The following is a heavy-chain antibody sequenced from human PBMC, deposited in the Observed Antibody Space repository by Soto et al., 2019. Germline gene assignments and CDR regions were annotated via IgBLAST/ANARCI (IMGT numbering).Heavy chain of an antibody. CDR2: IIPIFGTA. V-gene: IGHV1-69*12. D-gene: IGHD6-19*01. J-gene: IGHJ4*02. CDR1: GGTFSSYA. Sequence: QVQLVQSGAEVKKPGSSVKVSCKASGGTFSSYAISWVRQAPGQGLEWMGGIIPIFGTANYAQKFQGRVTITADESTSTDYMERSSLRSEDTAVYYCASPQPGESVAGDFDYWGQGTLVTVSS. CDR3: ASPQPGESVAGDFDY.